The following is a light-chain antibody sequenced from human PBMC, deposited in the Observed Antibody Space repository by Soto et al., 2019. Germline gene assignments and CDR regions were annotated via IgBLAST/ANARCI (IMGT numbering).Light chain of an antibody. CDR3: TSSTTSRTWV. CDR1: SSDVGIYDF. Sequence: QSVLTQPASVSGSPGQSITISCTGTSSDVGIYDFVSWYQQHPGKAPKLIIYEVSYRPSGVSNRFSGSKSGNTASLTISGLQAEDEADYYCTSSTTSRTWVFGGGTKLTVL. V-gene: IGLV2-14*01. CDR2: EVS. J-gene: IGLJ3*02.